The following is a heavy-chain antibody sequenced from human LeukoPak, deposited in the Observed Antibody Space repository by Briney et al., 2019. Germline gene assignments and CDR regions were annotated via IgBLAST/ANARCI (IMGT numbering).Heavy chain of an antibody. CDR2: ISGSGGST. J-gene: IGHJ4*02. Sequence: GGSLRLSCAASGFTFSSYAMSWVRQAPGKGLEWVSAISGSGGSTYYADSVKGRFTISRDNSKNTLYLQMNSLRAEDTAVYYCAKAVGYCSGGSCYTDYWGQGTLVTVS. D-gene: IGHD2-15*01. CDR1: GFTFSSYA. V-gene: IGHV3-23*01. CDR3: AKAVGYCSGGSCYTDY.